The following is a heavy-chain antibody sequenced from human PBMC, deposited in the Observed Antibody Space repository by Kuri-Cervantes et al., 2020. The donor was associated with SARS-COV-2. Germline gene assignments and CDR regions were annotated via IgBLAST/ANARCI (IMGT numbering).Heavy chain of an antibody. CDR2: IGPSGTTK. J-gene: IGHJ3*02. D-gene: IGHD6-6*01. Sequence: GESLKISCAASGFTFSDYYMTWIRQAPGKGLEWVSNIGPSGTTKYYADSVKGRFTISRDNAKNLLYLQMSSLRAEDTAVYYCARSFLSSSDAFDIWGQGTMVTVSS. CDR3: ARSFLSSSDAFDI. V-gene: IGHV3-11*04. CDR1: GFTFSDYY.